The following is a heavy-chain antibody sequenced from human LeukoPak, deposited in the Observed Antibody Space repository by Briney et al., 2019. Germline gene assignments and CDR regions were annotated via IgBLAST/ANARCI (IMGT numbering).Heavy chain of an antibody. V-gene: IGHV5-51*01. CDR2: IYPGDSDT. J-gene: IGHJ6*03. D-gene: IGHD3-16*01. CDR1: GYSFSNFW. Sequence: GESLKISCKGSGYSFSNFWIGWVRQMPGKGLEWMGIIYPGDSDTRYSPSFQGQVTISADKSINTAYLQWSSLKASDTAMYYCARRGSNYYYYMDVWGKGTTVTVSS. CDR3: ARRGSNYYYYMDV.